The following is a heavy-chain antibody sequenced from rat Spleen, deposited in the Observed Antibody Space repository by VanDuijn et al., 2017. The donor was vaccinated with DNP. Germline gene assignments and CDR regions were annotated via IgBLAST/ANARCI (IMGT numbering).Heavy chain of an antibody. Sequence: EVQLVESGGGLVQPGRSLQLSCAASGFTFSNSDMAWVRQAPTKGLEWVASISTGGENTYYRDSVKGRFTISRDNTKSALYLQMDSLRSEETATYYCASLYYGYNYWGQGVMVTVSS. V-gene: IGHV5S11*01. CDR2: ISTGGENT. D-gene: IGHD1-9*01. J-gene: IGHJ2*01. CDR3: ASLYYGYNY. CDR1: GFTFSNSD.